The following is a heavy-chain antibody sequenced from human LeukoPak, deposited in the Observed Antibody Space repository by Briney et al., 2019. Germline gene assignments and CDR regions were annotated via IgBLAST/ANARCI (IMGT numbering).Heavy chain of an antibody. CDR2: IYTSGST. CDR1: GVSISSYY. V-gene: IGHV4-4*07. J-gene: IGHJ2*01. CDR3: ARLDYYDSSGTNWYFDL. Sequence: SETLSLTCTVSGVSISSYYWSWIRQPAGKGLEWLGRIYTSGSTNYNPSLKSRVTMSVDTSKNQFSLKLSSVTAADTAVYYCARLDYYDSSGTNWYFDLWGRGTLVTVSS. D-gene: IGHD3-22*01.